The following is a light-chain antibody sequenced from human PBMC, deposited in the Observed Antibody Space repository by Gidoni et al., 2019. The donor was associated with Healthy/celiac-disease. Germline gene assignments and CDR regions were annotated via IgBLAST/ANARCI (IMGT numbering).Light chain of an antibody. Sequence: IVLTQSPGTLSLSPGERATLSCRASQSVSSSYLAWYQQNPGQAPRLLIYGASSRATGIPDRFSGSGSGTDFTLTISRLEPEDFAVYYCQQYGIFGPXTKVDIK. CDR3: QQYGI. CDR1: QSVSSSY. V-gene: IGKV3-20*01. CDR2: GAS. J-gene: IGKJ3*01.